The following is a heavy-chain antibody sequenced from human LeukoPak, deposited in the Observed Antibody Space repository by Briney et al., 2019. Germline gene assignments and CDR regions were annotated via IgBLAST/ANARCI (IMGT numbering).Heavy chain of an antibody. J-gene: IGHJ3*02. CDR2: ISSSGGTI. CDR1: GFTFSSYE. D-gene: IGHD3-22*01. Sequence: HTGGSLRLSCAASGFTFSSYEMNWVRQAPGKGLEWLSYISSSGGTIYYADSVKGRFTISRDNAKNSLYLQMNSLRVEDTALYYCARASYYYDTTGLGAVDIWGQGTMVTVSS. V-gene: IGHV3-48*03. CDR3: ARASYYYDTTGLGAVDI.